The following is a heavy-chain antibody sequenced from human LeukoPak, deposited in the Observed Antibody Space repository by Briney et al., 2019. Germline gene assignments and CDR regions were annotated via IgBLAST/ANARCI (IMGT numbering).Heavy chain of an antibody. J-gene: IGHJ4*02. CDR3: ARAGRGYYDSSGYYFDY. V-gene: IGHV4-61*01. Sequence: SETLSLTCTVSGYSISSGYYWGWIRQPPGKGLEWIGYIYYSGSTNYNPSLKSRVTISIDTSNNQFSLKLNSVTTADTAVYYCARAGRGYYDSSGYYFDYWGQGTLVTVSS. CDR1: GYSISSGYY. D-gene: IGHD3-22*01. CDR2: IYYSGST.